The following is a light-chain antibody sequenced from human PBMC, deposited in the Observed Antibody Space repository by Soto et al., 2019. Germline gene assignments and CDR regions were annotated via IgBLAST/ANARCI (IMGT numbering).Light chain of an antibody. J-gene: IGKJ4*01. CDR2: DVS. CDR3: QQRRNWHLT. CDR1: QSVDSY. V-gene: IGKV3-11*01. Sequence: EIVLTQSPATLSLSPGESATLSCRASQSVDSYLTWYQQKPGQAPRLLVYDVSKRATGIPVRFSGSGSGTDFTLTLSSLEPEDVAIYYCQQRRNWHLTFGGGTKVEI.